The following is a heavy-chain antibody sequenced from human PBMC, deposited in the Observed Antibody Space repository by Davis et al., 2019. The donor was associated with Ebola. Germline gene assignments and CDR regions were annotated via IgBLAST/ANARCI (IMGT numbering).Heavy chain of an antibody. CDR1: GGSISSGGYS. CDR2: IYHSGST. V-gene: IGHV4-30-2*01. Sequence: MPSETLSLTCAVSGGSISSGGYSWSWIRQPPGKGLEWIGYIYHSGSTNYNPSLKSRVTISVDTSKNQFSLKLSSVTAADTAVYYCARGGLGSYRYRWGMDVWGQGTTVTVSS. D-gene: IGHD3-16*02. CDR3: ARGGLGSYRYRWGMDV. J-gene: IGHJ6*02.